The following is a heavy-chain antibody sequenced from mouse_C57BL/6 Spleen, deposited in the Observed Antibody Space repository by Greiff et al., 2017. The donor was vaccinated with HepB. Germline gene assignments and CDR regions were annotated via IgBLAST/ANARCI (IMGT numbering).Heavy chain of an antibody. CDR1: GYAFSSSW. V-gene: IGHV1-82*01. CDR2: IYPGDGDT. CDR3: LRPPLAGMCFDVSY. Sequence: VQLQQSGPELVKPGASVKISCKASGYAFSSSWMNWVKQRPGKGLEWIGRIYPGDGDTNYNGKFKGKATLTADKSSSTAYMQLSSLTSEDSAVYCWLRPPLAGMCFDVSYWGQGTLVTVSA. D-gene: IGHD1-1*01. J-gene: IGHJ3*01.